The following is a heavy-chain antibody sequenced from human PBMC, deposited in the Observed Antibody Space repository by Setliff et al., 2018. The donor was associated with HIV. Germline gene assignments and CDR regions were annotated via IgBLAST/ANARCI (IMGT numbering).Heavy chain of an antibody. CDR1: AFTFNNFA. CDR2: ISDSGGST. CDR3: AKTLPTLYPPHNYYYGMDV. Sequence: SGGSLRLSCAASAFTFNNFAMSWVRLAPGKGLEWVSSISDSGGSTFYADSVKGRFTISRDNSKNTLYLQMNSLRAEDTAVYYCAKTLPTLYPPHNYYYGMDVWGQGTTVTVSS. V-gene: IGHV3-23*01. D-gene: IGHD2-15*01. J-gene: IGHJ6*02.